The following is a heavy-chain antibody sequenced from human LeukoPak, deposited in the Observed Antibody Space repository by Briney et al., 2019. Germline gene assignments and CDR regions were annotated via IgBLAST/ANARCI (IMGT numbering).Heavy chain of an antibody. J-gene: IGHJ4*02. CDR3: ARGMGHFSGPFAH. D-gene: IGHD2-15*01. CDR1: GFTFSDYY. CDR2: ISSSGSTI. Sequence: PGGSLRLSCAASGFTFSDYYMSWIRQAPGRGLEWVSYISSSGSTIYYADSVKGRFTISRDNAKHSLSLQMNSLRAEDTAVYYCARGMGHFSGPFAHWGQGTLVTVSS. V-gene: IGHV3-11*01.